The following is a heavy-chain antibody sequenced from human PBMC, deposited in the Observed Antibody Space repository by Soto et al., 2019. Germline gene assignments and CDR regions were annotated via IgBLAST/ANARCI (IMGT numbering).Heavy chain of an antibody. J-gene: IGHJ4*02. Sequence: QGQLVQSGAEVKKPGASVKVSCGTSGFSFTSYSFHWVRQAPAQGLQWMGWINAGREKTKYSQQFQGRAFFTCDTAANTVYMEQSRLTSEDTSVFYCARWIDNGYLVCWGEGTLVTV. V-gene: IGHV1-3*01. D-gene: IGHD4-17*01. CDR2: INAGREKT. CDR3: ARWIDNGYLVC. CDR1: GFSFTSYS.